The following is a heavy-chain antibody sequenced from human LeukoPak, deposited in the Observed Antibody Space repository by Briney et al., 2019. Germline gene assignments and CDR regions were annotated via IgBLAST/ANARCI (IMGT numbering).Heavy chain of an antibody. V-gene: IGHV1-2*02. J-gene: IGHJ5*02. CDR2: INPNSGGT. Sequence: ASVKVSCKASGYTFTGYYMHWVRQAPGQGLEWMGWINPNSGGTNYARKFQGRVTMTRDTSISTAYMELSRLRSDDTAVYYCARAPLIVGARRDWFDPWGQGTLVTVSS. D-gene: IGHD1-26*01. CDR1: GYTFTGYY. CDR3: ARAPLIVGARRDWFDP.